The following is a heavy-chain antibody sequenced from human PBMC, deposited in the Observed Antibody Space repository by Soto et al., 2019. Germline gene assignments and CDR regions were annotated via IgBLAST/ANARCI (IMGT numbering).Heavy chain of an antibody. CDR2: ISSSSSYI. J-gene: IGHJ4*02. CDR3: ARDEEQLRFDD. Sequence: PGGSLRLSCAASVFTFSSYEMNWVRQPPGKGLEWVSSISSSSSYIYYADSVKGRFTISRDNAKNSQYLQMNSLRAEDTAVYYFARDEEQLRFDDGGQGTLVTVSS. CDR1: VFTFSSYE. D-gene: IGHD6-13*01. V-gene: IGHV3-21*01.